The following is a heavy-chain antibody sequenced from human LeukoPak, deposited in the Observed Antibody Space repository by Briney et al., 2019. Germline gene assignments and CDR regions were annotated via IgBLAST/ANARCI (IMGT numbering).Heavy chain of an antibody. CDR3: ARDSGTTGEVKFDP. V-gene: IGHV4-39*02. D-gene: IGHD3-10*01. Sequence: PSETLSLTCTVSGGSISVNTYYCAWIRQPPGRGLEWIGSVHYSGRTDYNPSLKSRVTISVDTSKNQLSLSLNSVTAADTAVYYCARDSGTTGEVKFDPWGQGTLVTVSS. CDR2: VHYSGRT. CDR1: GGSISVNTYY. J-gene: IGHJ5*02.